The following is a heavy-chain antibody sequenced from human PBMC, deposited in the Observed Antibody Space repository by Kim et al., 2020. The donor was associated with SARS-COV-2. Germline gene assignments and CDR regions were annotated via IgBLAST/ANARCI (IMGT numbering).Heavy chain of an antibody. CDR2: IDYSGST. CDR3: AKGWRGDHFDY. V-gene: IGHV4-59*12. J-gene: IGHJ4*02. CDR1: GDSISSFY. D-gene: IGHD7-27*01. Sequence: SETLSLTFTVSGDSISSFYWSWIRQPPGKGLEWIGYIDYSGSTKFNPSLRSRVTMSGDTSKNQFSLKLRSVTAADTAVYYCAKGWRGDHFDYWGQGTLVTVSS.